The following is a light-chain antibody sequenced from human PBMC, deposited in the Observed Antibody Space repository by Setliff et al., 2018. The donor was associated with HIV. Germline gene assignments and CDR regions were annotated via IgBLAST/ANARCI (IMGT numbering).Light chain of an antibody. J-gene: IGLJ1*01. CDR2: GVT. Sequence: QSALTQPASVSGSPGQSITISCIGTGRDIGGYNYVSWYQQHPGKAPKLIIYGVTKRSPGVSNRFSGSKAGTTASLTISGLQAEDEADYYCSSYTSTSAYVFGTGTKVTVL. V-gene: IGLV2-14*03. CDR3: SSYTSTSAYV. CDR1: GRDIGGYNY.